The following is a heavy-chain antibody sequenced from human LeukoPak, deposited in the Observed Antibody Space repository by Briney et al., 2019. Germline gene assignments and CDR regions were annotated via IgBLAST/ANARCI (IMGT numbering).Heavy chain of an antibody. V-gene: IGHV4-34*01. CDR2: INHSGST. CDR1: GGSFSGYY. D-gene: IGHD3-3*01. CDR3: ARGLKITIFGVVIIRSDAFDI. Sequence: PSETLSLTCAVYGGSFSGYYWSWIRQPPWKGLEWIGEINHSGSTNYNPSLKSRVTISVDTSKNQFSLKLSSVTAADTPVYYCARGLKITIFGVVIIRSDAFDIWGQGTMVTVSS. J-gene: IGHJ3*02.